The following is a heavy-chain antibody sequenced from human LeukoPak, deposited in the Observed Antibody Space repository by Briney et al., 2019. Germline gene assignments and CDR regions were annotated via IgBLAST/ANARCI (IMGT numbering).Heavy chain of an antibody. V-gene: IGHV4-4*02. CDR3: ARVVSSSWYGAYYYYYYMDV. Sequence: SETLSLTCAVSGGSISSSNWWSWVRQPPGKGLEWIGEINHSGSTNYNPSLKSRVTISVDTSKNQFSLKLSSVTAADTAVYYCARVVSSSWYGAYYYYYYMDVWGKGTTVTVSS. J-gene: IGHJ6*03. D-gene: IGHD6-13*01. CDR2: INHSGST. CDR1: GGSISSSNW.